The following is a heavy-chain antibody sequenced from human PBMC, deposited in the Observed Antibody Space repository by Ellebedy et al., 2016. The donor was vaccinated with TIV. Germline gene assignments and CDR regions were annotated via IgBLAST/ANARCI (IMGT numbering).Heavy chain of an antibody. J-gene: IGHJ3*02. CDR3: AKGGIAVAGDAFDI. CDR1: GFTFDDYA. CDR2: ISWNSGSI. Sequence: SLKISCAASGFTFDDYAMHWVRQAPGKGLEWVSGISWNSGSIGYADSVKGRFTISRDNAKNSLYLQMNSLRAEDTALYYCAKGGIAVAGDAFDIWGQGTMVTVSS. D-gene: IGHD6-19*01. V-gene: IGHV3-9*01.